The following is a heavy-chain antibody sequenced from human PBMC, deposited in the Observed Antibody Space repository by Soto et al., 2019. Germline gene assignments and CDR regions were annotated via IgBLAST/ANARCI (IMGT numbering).Heavy chain of an antibody. J-gene: IGHJ3*02. D-gene: IGHD6-13*01. CDR3: ARERQQLVYDAFDI. Sequence: SLRLSCAASGFTFSSYSMNWVRQAPGKGLEWVSYISSSSSTIYYADSVKGRFTISRDNAKNSLYLQMNSLRAEDTAVYYCARERQQLVYDAFDIWGQGTMVTVSS. CDR1: GFTFSSYS. CDR2: ISSSSSTI. V-gene: IGHV3-48*01.